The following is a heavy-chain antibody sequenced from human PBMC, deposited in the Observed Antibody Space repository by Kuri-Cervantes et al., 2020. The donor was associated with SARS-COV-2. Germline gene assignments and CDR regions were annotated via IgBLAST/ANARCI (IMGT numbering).Heavy chain of an antibody. J-gene: IGHJ4*02. Sequence: GESLKISCAASGFTFSGSAIHWVRQASGKGLEWVGRIRSKTNRYATAYAASVQGRFTISRDDSKNTSYLQMNSLKTEDTAVYYCTTDGAGTTPVDYWGQGTLVTVSS. CDR2: IRSKTNRYAT. CDR1: GFTFSGSA. V-gene: IGHV3-73*01. D-gene: IGHD1-7*01. CDR3: TTDGAGTTPVDY.